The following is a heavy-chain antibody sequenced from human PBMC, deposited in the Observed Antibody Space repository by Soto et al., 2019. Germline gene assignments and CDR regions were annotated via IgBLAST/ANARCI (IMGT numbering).Heavy chain of an antibody. CDR2: IIPIFGTA. Sequence: QVQLVQSGAEVKKPGSSVKVSCKASGGTFSSYAISWVRQAPGQGLEWMGGIIPIFGTANYAQKCQGRVTITADESTSTAYMELSSLRSEDTAVYYCANPGIAAAGTSPTYYYYYGMDVWGQGTTVTVSS. CDR1: GGTFSSYA. J-gene: IGHJ6*02. D-gene: IGHD6-13*01. V-gene: IGHV1-69*01. CDR3: ANPGIAAAGTSPTYYYYYGMDV.